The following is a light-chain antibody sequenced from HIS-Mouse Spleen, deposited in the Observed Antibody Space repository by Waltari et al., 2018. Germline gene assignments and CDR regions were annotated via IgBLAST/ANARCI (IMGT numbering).Light chain of an antibody. CDR2: AAS. CDR1: QSISSN. J-gene: IGKJ1*01. Sequence: DIQMTQSPSSLSASVGDRVTITCRATQSISSNLNWYQQKPGKAPKLLISAASSLQSGVPSRFSGSGSGKDVALTSSSLQPEDLATYYGQQSYRTPLGTLGQGTKVEIK. CDR3: QQSYRTPLGT. V-gene: IGKV1-39*01.